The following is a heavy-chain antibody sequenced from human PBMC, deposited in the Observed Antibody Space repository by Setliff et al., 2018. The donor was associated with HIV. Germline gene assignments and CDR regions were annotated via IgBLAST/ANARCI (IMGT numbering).Heavy chain of an antibody. Sequence: ASVKVSCKASGYTFSSYAMHWVRQAPGQRLEWMGWINAGNGNTKYSQKFQGRVTMTRNTSISTAYMELSSLKSEDTAVYYCARPGNWGDRSMNYWGQGTLVTVSS. CDR1: GYTFSSYA. V-gene: IGHV1-3*01. CDR2: INAGNGNT. J-gene: IGHJ4*02. CDR3: ARPGNWGDRSMNY. D-gene: IGHD3-10*01.